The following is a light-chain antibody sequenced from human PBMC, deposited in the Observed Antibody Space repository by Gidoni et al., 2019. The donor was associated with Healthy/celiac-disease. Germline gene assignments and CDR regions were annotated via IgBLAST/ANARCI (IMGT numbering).Light chain of an antibody. CDR2: QDS. CDR3: QAWDSSTAPVV. Sequence: SYELTQPPSVSVSPGQTASITCSGDKLGDKYACWYQQKPGQSPVLVIYQDSKRPSGSPERFSGSNSGNTATLTISGTQAMDEADYFCQAWDSSTAPVVFGGGTKLTVL. CDR1: KLGDKY. J-gene: IGLJ2*01. V-gene: IGLV3-1*01.